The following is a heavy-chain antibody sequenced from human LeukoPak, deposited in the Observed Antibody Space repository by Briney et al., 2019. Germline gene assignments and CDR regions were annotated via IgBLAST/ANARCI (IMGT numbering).Heavy chain of an antibody. Sequence: PGRSLRPSCAASGFPFSNYGMHWVRQAPGKGLEWVAVISYDGSNEYYADSVKGRFPISRDNSKNTLYLQMNSLRAEDTAVYYCAGSWFYRDYFEYWGQGTLVTVSS. CDR3: AGSWFYRDYFEY. J-gene: IGHJ4*02. D-gene: IGHD3-10*01. CDR1: GFPFSNYG. CDR2: ISYDGSNE. V-gene: IGHV3-30*03.